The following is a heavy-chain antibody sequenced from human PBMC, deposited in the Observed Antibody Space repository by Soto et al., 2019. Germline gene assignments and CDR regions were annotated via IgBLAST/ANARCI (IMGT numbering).Heavy chain of an antibody. D-gene: IGHD4-17*01. V-gene: IGHV4-59*01. CDR3: ARFRLRTIDY. CDR1: GGSISSYY. CDR2: IYYSGST. Sequence: SETLSLTCTVSGGSISSYYWSWIRQPPGKGLEWIGYIYYSGSTNYNPSPKSRVTISVDTSKNQFSLKLSSVTAADTAVYYCARFRLRTIDYWGQGTLVTVSS. J-gene: IGHJ4*02.